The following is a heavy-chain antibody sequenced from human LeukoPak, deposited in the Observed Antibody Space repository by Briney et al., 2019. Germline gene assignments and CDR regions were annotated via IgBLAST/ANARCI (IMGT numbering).Heavy chain of an antibody. CDR1: GFPFSTYS. CDR3: ARPKMVRGVDDAFDI. CDR2: ISRISNYI. Sequence: GGSLRLSCAASGFPFSTYSMNWVRQAPGKGLEWVSSISRISNYIYADSVKGRFTISRDNSKNSLYLQTKSLRTEDTALYYCARPKMVRGVDDAFDIWGQGTMVTVSS. V-gene: IGHV3-21*04. D-gene: IGHD3-10*01. J-gene: IGHJ3*02.